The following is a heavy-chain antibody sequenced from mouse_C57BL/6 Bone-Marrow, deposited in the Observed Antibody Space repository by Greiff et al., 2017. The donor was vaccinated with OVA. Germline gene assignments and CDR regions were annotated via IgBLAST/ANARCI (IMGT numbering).Heavy chain of an antibody. D-gene: IGHD1-1*01. V-gene: IGHV5-12*01. CDR3: ARQDYGSSWWYFDV. CDR2: ISNGGGST. J-gene: IGHJ1*03. Sequence: EVKLMESGGGLVQPGGSLKLSCAASGFTFSDYYMYWVRQTPEKRLEWVAYISNGGGSTYYPDTVKGRFTISRDNAKNTLYLQMSRLKSEDTAMYYCARQDYGSSWWYFDVWGTGTTVTVSS. CDR1: GFTFSDYY.